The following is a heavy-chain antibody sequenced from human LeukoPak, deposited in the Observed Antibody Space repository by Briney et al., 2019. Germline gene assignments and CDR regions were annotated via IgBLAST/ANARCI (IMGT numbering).Heavy chain of an antibody. CDR1: GGSISNYY. D-gene: IGHD3-3*01. CDR2: IYYSGST. V-gene: IGHV4-59*13. CDR3: ARDSVDFWSGRTFDY. Sequence: SETLSLTGTASGGSISNYYWSWIRQPPGKGLEWIGYIYYSGSTNYNPSLKSRVTISVDTSKNQFSLKLSSVTAADTAVYYCARDSVDFWSGRTFDYWGQGTLVTVSS. J-gene: IGHJ4*02.